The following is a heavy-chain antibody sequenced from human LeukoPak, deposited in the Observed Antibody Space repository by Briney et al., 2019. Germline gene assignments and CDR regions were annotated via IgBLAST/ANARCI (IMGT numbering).Heavy chain of an antibody. J-gene: IGHJ4*02. D-gene: IGHD1-26*01. Sequence: GESLKISCKGSGNSFTSYWIGWVRQMPGKGLEWMGIIYPGDSDTRYSPSFQGQVTISADKSISTAYLQWSSLKASDTAMYYCARIEVGGPSPRIHFDYWGQGTLVTVSS. V-gene: IGHV5-51*01. CDR1: GNSFTSYW. CDR3: ARIEVGGPSPRIHFDY. CDR2: IYPGDSDT.